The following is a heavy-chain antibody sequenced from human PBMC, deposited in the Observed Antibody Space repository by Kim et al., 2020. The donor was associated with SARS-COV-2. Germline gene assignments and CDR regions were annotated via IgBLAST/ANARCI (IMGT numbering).Heavy chain of an antibody. CDR2: IIPILGIA. CDR1: GGTFSSYA. D-gene: IGHD2-2*01. CDR3: ARLAKGYCSSTSCSLDY. Sequence: SVKVSCKSSGGTFSSYAISWVRQAPGQGLEWMGRIIPILGIANYAQKFQGRVTITADKSTSTAYMELSSLRSEDTAVYYCARLAKGYCSSTSCSLDYWG. V-gene: IGHV1-69*04. J-gene: IGHJ4*01.